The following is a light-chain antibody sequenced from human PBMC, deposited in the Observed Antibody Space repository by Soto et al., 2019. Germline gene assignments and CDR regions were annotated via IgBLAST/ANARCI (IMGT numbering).Light chain of an antibody. CDR2: DAS. V-gene: IGKV3-20*01. Sequence: GLTLSSGTLSLSNKKRVTLSCRASQTVRNNYLAWYQQKPGQAPRLLIYDASSRATGTPDRFSGGGSGTDFTLTICILEPEDCAVDCSQEVRGHPNRFGGGTKV. J-gene: IGKJ4*01. CDR1: QTVRNNY. CDR3: QEVRGHPNR.